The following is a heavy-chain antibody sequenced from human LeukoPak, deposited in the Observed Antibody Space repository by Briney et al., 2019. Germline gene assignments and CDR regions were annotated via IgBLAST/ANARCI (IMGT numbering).Heavy chain of an antibody. CDR3: AKVPGAPYYFDY. CDR1: GFTFSSYA. Sequence: PGGSLRLSCATSGFTFSSYAMSWVRQAPGKGLEWVSTISGSGGSTYYADSVKGRFTISRDNSKNTLYLQMNSLRAEDTAVYYCAKVPGAPYYFDYWGQGTLVTVSP. CDR2: ISGSGGST. J-gene: IGHJ4*02. V-gene: IGHV3-23*01. D-gene: IGHD1-26*01.